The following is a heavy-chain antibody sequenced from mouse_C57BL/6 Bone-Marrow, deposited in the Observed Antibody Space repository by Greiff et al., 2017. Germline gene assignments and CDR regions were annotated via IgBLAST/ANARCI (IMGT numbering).Heavy chain of an antibody. Sequence: QVQLQQPGAELVMPGASVKLSCKPSGYTFPSSWLHWVKQRPGQGLEWIGEIDPSDSYTTYNQTFKGKSTLTVDKSSSTAYRKLSSRTSEDSAVDYGARDYYDFPHDEARDYWGQGTSVTVSS. D-gene: IGHD2-4*01. CDR1: GYTFPSSW. CDR3: ARDYYDFPHDEARDY. V-gene: IGHV1-69*01. J-gene: IGHJ4*01. CDR2: IDPSDSYT.